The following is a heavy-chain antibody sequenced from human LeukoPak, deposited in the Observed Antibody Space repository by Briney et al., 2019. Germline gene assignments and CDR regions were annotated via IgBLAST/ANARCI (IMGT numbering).Heavy chain of an antibody. CDR3: ARMNRACSSTSCYQLFDY. J-gene: IGHJ4*02. CDR2: IYYSGST. CDR1: GGSISSYY. Sequence: PSETLSLTCTVSGGSISSYYWSWIRQPPGKGLEWIGYIYYSGSTNYNPSLKSRVTISVDTSENQFSLKLSSVTAADTAVYYCARMNRACSSTSCYQLFDYWGQGTLVTVSS. D-gene: IGHD2-2*01. V-gene: IGHV4-59*01.